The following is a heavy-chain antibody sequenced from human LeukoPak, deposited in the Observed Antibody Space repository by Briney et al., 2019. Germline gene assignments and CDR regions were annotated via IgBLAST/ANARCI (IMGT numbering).Heavy chain of an antibody. Sequence: GESLKISCKGSGYSFTTYWISWVRQMPGKGLEWMGRIDPSDSYTNYSPSFQGHVTISADKSISTAYLQWSSLMASDTAMYYCAKRGDRDHGDYGPSAFDVWGQGTMVTVSS. CDR2: IDPSDSYT. J-gene: IGHJ3*01. CDR1: GYSFTTYW. D-gene: IGHD4-17*01. CDR3: AKRGDRDHGDYGPSAFDV. V-gene: IGHV5-10-1*01.